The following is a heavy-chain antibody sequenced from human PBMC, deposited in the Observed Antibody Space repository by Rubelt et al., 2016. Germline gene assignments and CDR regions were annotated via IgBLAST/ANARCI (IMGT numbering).Heavy chain of an antibody. J-gene: IGHJ6*02. CDR3: ARQGGMDV. V-gene: IGHV5-51*01. Sequence: EWTGIIYPGDSGIRYSPSCQGQVTISADKSISTAYLQWSSLKASDTAMYYCARQGGMDVWGQGTMVTVSS. CDR2: IYPGDSGI.